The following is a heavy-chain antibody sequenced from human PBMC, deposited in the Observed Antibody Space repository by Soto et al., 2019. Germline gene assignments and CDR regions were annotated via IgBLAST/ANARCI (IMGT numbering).Heavy chain of an antibody. CDR3: ARDSPIGSTVIGYEAIDY. J-gene: IGHJ4*02. CDR1: GGTFSNDI. V-gene: IGHV1-69*08. D-gene: IGHD3-10*01. Sequence: QVQLVQSGAEVKKPGSSVKVSCKTSGGTFSNDIITWVRQAPGQGLEWMGRIIPLLDIANYAQKFQGRVTITADKSTSTAYMELNSLRSEDTAVDYCARDSPIGSTVIGYEAIDYWGQGTLVTVSS. CDR2: IIPLLDIA.